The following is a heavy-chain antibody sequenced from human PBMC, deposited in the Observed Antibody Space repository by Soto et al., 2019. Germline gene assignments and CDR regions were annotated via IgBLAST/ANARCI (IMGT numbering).Heavy chain of an antibody. J-gene: IGHJ6*04. V-gene: IGHV3-30-3*01. Sequence: GGSLRLSCAASGFTFSSYAMHWVRQAPGKGLEWVAVISYDGSNKYYADSVKGRFTISRDNSKNTLYLQMNSLRAEDTAVYYCARPRQTYYYYGMDVWGKGTTVTVSS. CDR2: ISYDGSNK. CDR3: ARPRQTYYYYGMDV. CDR1: GFTFSSYA.